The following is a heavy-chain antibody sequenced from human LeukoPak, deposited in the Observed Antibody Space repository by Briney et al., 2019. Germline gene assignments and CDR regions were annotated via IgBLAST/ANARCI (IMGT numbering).Heavy chain of an antibody. CDR1: GGTFSSYA. D-gene: IGHD3-3*01. Sequence: ASVKVSCKASGGTFSSYAISWVRQAPGQGLEWMGGIIPIFGTANYAQKFQGRVTITADESTSTAYMELSSLRSEDTAVYYCARTNYDFWSGSPGNWFDPWGQGTLVTVSS. V-gene: IGHV1-69*01. J-gene: IGHJ5*02. CDR3: ARTNYDFWSGSPGNWFDP. CDR2: IIPIFGTA.